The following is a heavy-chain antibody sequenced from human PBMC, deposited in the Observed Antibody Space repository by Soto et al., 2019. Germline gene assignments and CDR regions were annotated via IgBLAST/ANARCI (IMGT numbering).Heavy chain of an antibody. Sequence: ASVKVSCKASGYTFTIYGISWVLQAPGQGLEWMGWISAYNGNTNYAQKLQGRVTMTTDTSTSTAYMELRSLRSDDTAVYYCARDDQLPPGGGVVPAAQLKIDPRGQGTLVTVAS. J-gene: IGHJ5*02. V-gene: IGHV1-18*01. CDR1: GYTFTIYG. D-gene: IGHD2-2*01. CDR2: ISAYNGNT. CDR3: ARDDQLPPGGGVVPAAQLKIDP.